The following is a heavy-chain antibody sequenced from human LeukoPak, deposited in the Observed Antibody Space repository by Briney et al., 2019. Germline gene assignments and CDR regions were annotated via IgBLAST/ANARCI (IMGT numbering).Heavy chain of an antibody. Sequence: PGGSLSLSYAFSGLPLRSLHMSWVRPAPGKGLEWVSAISRSGGSTNYADAVKGRFTISRDNSKNTLYLQMNSLRAEDTAVYYCAKVPSGYGCSPLDYWGQGTLVTVSS. CDR3: AKVPSGYGCSPLDY. D-gene: IGHD2-15*01. CDR2: ISRSGGST. CDR1: GLPLRSLH. V-gene: IGHV3-23*01. J-gene: IGHJ4*02.